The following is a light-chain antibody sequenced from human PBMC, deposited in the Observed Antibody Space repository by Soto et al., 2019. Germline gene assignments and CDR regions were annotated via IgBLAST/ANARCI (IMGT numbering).Light chain of an antibody. Sequence: DIQMTQSPSTLSASVGDRVTITCRASQNINTWLAWYQQRPGKAPNLLIYKASNLESGVPSRFSGTGSGTEFTLTISSLQPDDFATYYCQQYNSSPYTFGQGTKLDIK. CDR3: QQYNSSPYT. CDR1: QNINTW. J-gene: IGKJ2*01. CDR2: KAS. V-gene: IGKV1-5*03.